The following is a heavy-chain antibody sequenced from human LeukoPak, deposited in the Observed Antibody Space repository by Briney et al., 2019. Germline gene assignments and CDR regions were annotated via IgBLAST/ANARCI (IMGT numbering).Heavy chain of an antibody. D-gene: IGHD1-20*01. CDR1: GFTFTSHW. Sequence: PGGSLRLSCAESGFTFTSHWMHWVRQAPGKGLVWVSHISDDGKKANYADSVKGRLTISRDAAKNTLHLQMDSLRVEDTAVYCAASFRVTGTTYYYWGQGTMVTVSS. CDR2: ISDDGKKA. V-gene: IGHV3-74*01. CDR3: ASFRVTGTTYYY. J-gene: IGHJ4*02.